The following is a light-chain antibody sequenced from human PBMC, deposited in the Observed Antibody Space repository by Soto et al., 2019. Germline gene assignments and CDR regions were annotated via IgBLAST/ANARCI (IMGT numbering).Light chain of an antibody. Sequence: QSVLTQPASVSGSPGQSITICCTGTSXDVGGYNYVSWYQQHPGKAPKLMIYEVSNRPSGVSNRFSGSKSGNTASLTISGLQAEDEADYYCTSYTSSITYVFRTGTKVTVL. CDR3: TSYTSSITYV. V-gene: IGLV2-14*01. J-gene: IGLJ1*01. CDR1: SXDVGGYNY. CDR2: EVS.